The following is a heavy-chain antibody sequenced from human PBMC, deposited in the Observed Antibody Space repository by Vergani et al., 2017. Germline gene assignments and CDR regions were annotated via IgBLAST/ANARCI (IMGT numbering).Heavy chain of an antibody. Sequence: QVQLQESGPGLVKPSETLSLTCTVSGGSISSYYWSWIRQPPGKGLEWIGYIYYSGSTNYNPSLKSRVTISVDTSKNQFSLKLSSVNAADTAVYYCARAYRWLQLYYFDYWGQGTLVTVSS. CDR3: ARAYRWLQLYYFDY. D-gene: IGHD5-24*01. CDR2: IYYSGST. J-gene: IGHJ4*02. V-gene: IGHV4-59*01. CDR1: GGSISSYY.